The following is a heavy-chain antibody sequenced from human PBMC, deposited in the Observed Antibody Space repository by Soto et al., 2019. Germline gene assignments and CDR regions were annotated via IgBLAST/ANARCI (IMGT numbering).Heavy chain of an antibody. D-gene: IGHD3-10*01. Sequence: ASVKVSCKASGYTFTGYYMHWVRQAPGQGLEWMGWINPNSGGTNYAQKFQGWVTMTRDTSISTAYMELSRLRSDDTAVYYCARDNVATMVRGGIIEWGNWFDPWGQGTLVTVSS. CDR2: INPNSGGT. J-gene: IGHJ5*02. V-gene: IGHV1-2*04. CDR1: GYTFTGYY. CDR3: ARDNVATMVRGGIIEWGNWFDP.